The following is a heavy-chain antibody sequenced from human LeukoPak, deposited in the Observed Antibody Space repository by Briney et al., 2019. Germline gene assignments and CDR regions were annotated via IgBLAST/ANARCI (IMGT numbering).Heavy chain of an antibody. CDR1: GGSFSGYY. Sequence: SETLSLTCAVYGGSFSGYYWSWIRQPPGKGLEWIGEINHSGSTNYNPSLKSRVTISVDTSKNQFSLKLSSVTAADTAVYYCARRTTVTIPFGYWGQGTLVTVSS. CDR3: ARRTTVTIPFGY. V-gene: IGHV4-34*01. D-gene: IGHD4-11*01. CDR2: INHSGST. J-gene: IGHJ4*02.